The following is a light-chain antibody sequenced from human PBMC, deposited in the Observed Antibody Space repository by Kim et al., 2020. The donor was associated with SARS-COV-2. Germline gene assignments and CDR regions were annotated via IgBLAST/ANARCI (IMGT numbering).Light chain of an antibody. CDR1: QDIRND. J-gene: IGKJ5*01. CDR2: GAS. CDR3: LQHNTYPIT. V-gene: IGKV1-17*01. Sequence: ASGGDRVTIPCRASQDIRNDLGWYQQNPGRAPKRLIYGASSLQSGVPSRFSGSGSGTEFTLTISSLQPEDFATYFCLQHNTYPITFGQGTRLEIK.